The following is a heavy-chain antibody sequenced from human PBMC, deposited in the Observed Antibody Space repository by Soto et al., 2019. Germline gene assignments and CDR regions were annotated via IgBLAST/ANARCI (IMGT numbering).Heavy chain of an antibody. D-gene: IGHD4-4*01. Sequence: ASVKVSCKASGYTFTSYGISWVRQAPGQGIEGMGWISAYNGNTNYAQELQGRVTMTTDTCSSTAYMQLRRLRSDDTAVYYCARGTVSTFLYYYYGMDLWGQGTTVTVSS. J-gene: IGHJ6*02. CDR3: ARGTVSTFLYYYYGMDL. CDR2: ISAYNGNT. CDR1: GYTFTSYG. V-gene: IGHV1-18*01.